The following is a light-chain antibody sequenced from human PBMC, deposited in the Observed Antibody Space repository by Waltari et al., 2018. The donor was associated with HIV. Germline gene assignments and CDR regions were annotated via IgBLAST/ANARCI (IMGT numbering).Light chain of an antibody. CDR1: TSDFGRYNS. Sequence: QSALPQPASVSGSPGQSVTISCTATTSDFGRYNSVSWYQQHPGNLPKVIIYEVTSRPSGVPHRFSGSKSGNTASLTISGLQAEDEAIYYCSTHTTTDTLIFGGGTKLTVL. CDR2: EVT. V-gene: IGLV2-14*03. J-gene: IGLJ2*01. CDR3: STHTTTDTLI.